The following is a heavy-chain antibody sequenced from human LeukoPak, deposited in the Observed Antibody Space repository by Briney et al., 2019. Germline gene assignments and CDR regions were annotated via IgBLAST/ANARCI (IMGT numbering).Heavy chain of an antibody. V-gene: IGHV4-59*01. CDR1: GGSFSGYY. J-gene: IGHJ5*01. Sequence: PSETLSLTCAVYGGSFSGYYWSWIRQPPGKGLEWIGYISYSGSTNYNPSLKSRVTMSVDTSKNQFSVRLRSLTAADTAVYYCARGSSDWPARFDSWGQGTLVTVSS. CDR3: ARGSSDWPARFDS. CDR2: ISYSGST. D-gene: IGHD6-25*01.